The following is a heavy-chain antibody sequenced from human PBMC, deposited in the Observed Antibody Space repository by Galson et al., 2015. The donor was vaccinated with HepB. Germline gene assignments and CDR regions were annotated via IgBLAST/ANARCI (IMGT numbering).Heavy chain of an antibody. CDR3: ATDRADHGWELPHYYFDY. Sequence: VKVSCKVSGYTLTELSMHWVRQAPGKGLEWMGGFDPEDGETIYAQKFQGRVTMTEDTSTDTAYMELSSLRSEDTAVYYGATDRADHGWELPHYYFDYWGQGTLVTVSS. J-gene: IGHJ4*02. D-gene: IGHD1-26*01. V-gene: IGHV1-24*01. CDR2: FDPEDGET. CDR1: GYTLTELS.